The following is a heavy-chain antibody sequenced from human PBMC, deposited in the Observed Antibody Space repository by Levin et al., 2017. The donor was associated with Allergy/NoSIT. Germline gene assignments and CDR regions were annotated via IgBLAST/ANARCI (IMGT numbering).Heavy chain of an antibody. CDR3: ARRGPGYGSGSYYSDY. D-gene: IGHD3-10*01. CDR2: IYPGDSDT. CDR1: GYSFTSYW. V-gene: IGHV5-51*01. J-gene: IGHJ4*02. Sequence: GESLKISCKGSGYSFTSYWIGWVRQMPGKGLEWMGIIYPGDSDTRYSPSFQGQVTISADKSISTAYLQWSSLKASDTAMYYCARRGPGYGSGSYYSDYWGQGTLVTVSS.